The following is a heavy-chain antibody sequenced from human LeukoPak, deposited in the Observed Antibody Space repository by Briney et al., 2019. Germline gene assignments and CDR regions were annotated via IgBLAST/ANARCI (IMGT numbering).Heavy chain of an antibody. D-gene: IGHD5-12*01. V-gene: IGHV1-18*01. CDR3: ARVKQPGIVVAPAAHGYSGYDFDY. J-gene: IGHJ4*02. Sequence: GASVKDSCKASGYTFTSYGISWVRQAPGQGREWMGWISAYNGNTNYAQKLQGRVTMTTDTSTSTAYMELRSLRSDDTAVYYCARVKQPGIVVAPAAHGYSGYDFDYWGQGTLVTVSS. CDR2: ISAYNGNT. CDR1: GYTFTSYG.